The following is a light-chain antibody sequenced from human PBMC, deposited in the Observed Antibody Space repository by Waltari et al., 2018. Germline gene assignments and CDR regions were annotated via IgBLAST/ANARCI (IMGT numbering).Light chain of an antibody. CDR2: FAS. CDR1: QNIGSS. J-gene: IGKJ1*01. Sequence: EVVLTQSPDFQSVTPKEKVTITYRASQNIGSSLHWYQQKPDQPPKLLIRFASQSFSGAPSRFSGSGSGTDFTLTINSLEAEDAATYYCHQSGILPRTFGQGAKVEV. CDR3: HQSGILPRT. V-gene: IGKV6-21*01.